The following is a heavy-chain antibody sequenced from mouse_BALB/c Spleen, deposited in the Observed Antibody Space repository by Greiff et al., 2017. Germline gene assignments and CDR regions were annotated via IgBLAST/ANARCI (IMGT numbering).Heavy chain of an antibody. CDR1: GFTFSSYA. Sequence: DVHLVESGGGLVKPGGSLKLSCAASGFTFSSYAMSWVRQTPEKRLEWVASISSGGSTYYPDSVKGRFTISRDNARNILYLQMSSLRSEDTAMYYCARFYAMDYWGQGTSVTVSS. CDR3: ARFYAMDY. J-gene: IGHJ4*01. CDR2: ISSGGST. V-gene: IGHV5-6-5*01.